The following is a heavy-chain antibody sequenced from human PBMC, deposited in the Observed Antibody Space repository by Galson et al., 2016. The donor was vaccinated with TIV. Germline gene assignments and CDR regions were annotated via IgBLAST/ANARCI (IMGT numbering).Heavy chain of an antibody. Sequence: SVKVSCKASGDTFSSFVISWVRQAPGQGLEWMGGIIPLFGEAHYAQKFQGRVTISADESTSTVYMELSGLRSGDTAMYYCAKCRNTAMDTYYYYRGLDVCGQGTTVTVSS. V-gene: IGHV1-69*13. CDR1: GDTFSSFV. J-gene: IGHJ6*02. CDR3: AKCRNTAMDTYYYYRGLDV. CDR2: IIPLFGEA. D-gene: IGHD5-18*01.